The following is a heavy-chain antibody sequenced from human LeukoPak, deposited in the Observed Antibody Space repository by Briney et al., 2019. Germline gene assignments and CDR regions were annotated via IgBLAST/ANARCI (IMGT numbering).Heavy chain of an antibody. CDR1: GDSIGSYY. Sequence: SETLSLTCAVSGDSIGSYYWTWIRQSPGKGLEWIGYIFYSGSTNYSPSLKSRVTISVDTSNNQFSLQLRSVTAADTAIYYCARGRARDGSYPWLDSWGQGTLVTVSS. J-gene: IGHJ5*01. V-gene: IGHV4-59*01. CDR3: ARGRARDGSYPWLDS. CDR2: IFYSGST. D-gene: IGHD3-16*02.